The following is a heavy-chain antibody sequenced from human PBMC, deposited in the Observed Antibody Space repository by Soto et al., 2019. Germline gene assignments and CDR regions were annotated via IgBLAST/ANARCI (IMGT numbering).Heavy chain of an antibody. CDR3: ARASSLVGSYLRGDAFDI. CDR2: INPNSGGT. D-gene: IGHD3-16*02. Sequence: ASVKVSCKASGYTFTGYYMHWVRQAPGQGLEWMGWINPNSGGTNYAQKFQGRVTMTRDTSISTAYMELSRLRSDDTAVYYCARASSLVGSYLRGDAFDIWGQGTMVTVSS. CDR1: GYTFTGYY. V-gene: IGHV1-2*02. J-gene: IGHJ3*02.